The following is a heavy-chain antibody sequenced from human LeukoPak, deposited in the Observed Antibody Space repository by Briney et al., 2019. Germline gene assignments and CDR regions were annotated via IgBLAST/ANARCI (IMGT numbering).Heavy chain of an antibody. D-gene: IGHD4-23*01. V-gene: IGHV4-34*01. CDR2: INHSGST. CDR1: GFTFSSYG. CDR3: ARVGADDSGNILKYFFDY. J-gene: IGHJ4*02. Sequence: PGGSLRLSCAASGFTFSSYGMSWVRQAPGKGLEWIGEINHSGSTNYNPSLKSRVTISVDTSKNQFSLKLSPVTAADTALYYCARVGADDSGNILKYFFDYWGQGTLVTVSS.